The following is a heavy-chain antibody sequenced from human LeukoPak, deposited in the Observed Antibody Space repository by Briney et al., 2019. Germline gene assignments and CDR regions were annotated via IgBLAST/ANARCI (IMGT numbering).Heavy chain of an antibody. CDR2: IDHSGST. CDR1: GYSISSGYY. CDR3: ARVEMTTSWSFDI. J-gene: IGHJ2*01. D-gene: IGHD5-24*01. V-gene: IGHV4-38-2*02. Sequence: SETLSLTCTVSGYSISSGYYWGWIRQPPGKGLEWTGSIDHSGSTYYNPSLKSRITISVDTSKNQFSLKLSSVTAADTAVYYCARVEMTTSWSFDIWGRGTLVTVSS.